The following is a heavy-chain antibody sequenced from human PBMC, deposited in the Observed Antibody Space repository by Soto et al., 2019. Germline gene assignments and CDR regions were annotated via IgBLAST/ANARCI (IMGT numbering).Heavy chain of an antibody. CDR1: GFTFSSYG. CDR2: IWYDGSNK. CDR3: ARDLRRLGYFDY. D-gene: IGHD6-19*01. V-gene: IGHV3-33*01. Sequence: GGSLRLSCAASGFTFSSYGMHWVRQAPGKGLEWVAVIWYDGSNKYYADSVKGRFTISRDNSKNTLYLQMNSLRAEDTAVYYCARDLRRLGYFDYWGQGTLVTVSS. J-gene: IGHJ4*02.